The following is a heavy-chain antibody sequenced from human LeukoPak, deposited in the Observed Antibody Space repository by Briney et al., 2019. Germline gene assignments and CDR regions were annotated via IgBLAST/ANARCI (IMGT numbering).Heavy chain of an antibody. J-gene: IGHJ4*02. CDR1: GYSFTSYW. D-gene: IGHD2/OR15-2a*01. CDR2: IYPGDSDT. Sequence: GASLQISCKGSGYSFTSYWIGWVRQMPGKGLEWVGIIYPGDSDTRYSPSFQGQVTISADKSISTAYLQWSSLKASDTAMYYCARVKHGQTFRYWGQGTLVTVSS. CDR3: ARVKHGQTFRY. V-gene: IGHV5-51*01.